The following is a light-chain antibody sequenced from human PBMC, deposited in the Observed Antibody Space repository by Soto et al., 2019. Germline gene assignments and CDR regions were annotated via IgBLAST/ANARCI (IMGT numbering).Light chain of an antibody. CDR3: AAWDDSLTGTV. CDR2: FDD. Sequence: QSVLPQPPSLSAAPRQRVTISCSGSSSNIGNNAVNWYQKFPGKAPKLLIHFDDRVASGVSDRFSGSKSGTSASLAISGLQSEDEAEYYCAAWDDSLTGTVFGGGTKLTVL. J-gene: IGLJ3*02. CDR1: SSNIGNNA. V-gene: IGLV1-36*01.